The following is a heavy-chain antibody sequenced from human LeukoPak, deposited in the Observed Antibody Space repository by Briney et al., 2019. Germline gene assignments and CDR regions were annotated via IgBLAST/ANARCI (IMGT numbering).Heavy chain of an antibody. D-gene: IGHD4-17*01. CDR2: IYYSGST. CDR3: ARDRERWTTTTSGYHDYHYYTDV. V-gene: IGHV4-39*07. CDR1: GGSISSSSYY. J-gene: IGHJ6*03. Sequence: SETLSLTCTVSGGSISSSSYYRGWIRQPPGKGLEWIGSIYYSGSTYYNPSLKSRVTISVDTSKNQFSLKLSSVTAADTALYYCARDRERWTTTTSGYHDYHYYTDVWGKGTTVTVSS.